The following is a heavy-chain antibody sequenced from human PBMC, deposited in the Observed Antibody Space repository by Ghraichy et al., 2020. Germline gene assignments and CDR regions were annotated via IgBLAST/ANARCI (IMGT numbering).Heavy chain of an antibody. CDR3: ARLRDGYNQYYFDY. Sequence: SETLSLSCTVSGGSLSSYYWSWIRQPPGKGLEWIGNIYYSGSTNYNPSLKSRVTISVDTSKNQFSLKLSSVTAADTAVYYCARLRDGYNQYYFDYWGQGTLVTVSA. V-gene: IGHV4-59*01. CDR2: IYYSGST. CDR1: GGSLSSYY. J-gene: IGHJ4*02. D-gene: IGHD5-24*01.